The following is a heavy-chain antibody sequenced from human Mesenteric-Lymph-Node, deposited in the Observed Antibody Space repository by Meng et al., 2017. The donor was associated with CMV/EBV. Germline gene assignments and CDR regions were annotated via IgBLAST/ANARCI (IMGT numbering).Heavy chain of an antibody. D-gene: IGHD3-3*01. CDR1: SYG. V-gene: IGHV3-30*18. J-gene: IGHJ4*02. CDR3: AKDRSVTSPTNYDFWSGYFDY. CDR2: ISYDGSNK. Sequence: SYGLHWFRQAPGKGLEWVAVISYDGSNKYYADSVKGRFTISRDNSKNTLYLQMNSLRAEDTAVYYCAKDRSVTSPTNYDFWSGYFDYWGQGTLVTVSS.